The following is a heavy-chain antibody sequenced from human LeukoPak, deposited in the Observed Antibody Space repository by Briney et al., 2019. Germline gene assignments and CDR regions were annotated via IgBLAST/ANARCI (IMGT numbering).Heavy chain of an antibody. D-gene: IGHD3-10*01. CDR1: GGSFSGYY. J-gene: IGHJ6*03. CDR3: ARGVLLWFGELAMASRYYYYMDV. CDR2: INHSGST. Sequence: SESLSLTCAVYGGSFSGYYWSWIRQPPGKGLEWIGEINHSGSTNYNPSLKSRVTISVDTSKNQFSLKLSPVTAADTAVYYCARGVLLWFGELAMASRYYYYMDVWGKGTTVTVSS. V-gene: IGHV4-34*01.